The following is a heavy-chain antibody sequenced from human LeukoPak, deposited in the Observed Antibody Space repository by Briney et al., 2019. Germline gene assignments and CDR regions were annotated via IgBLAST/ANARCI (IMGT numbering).Heavy chain of an antibody. CDR1: GGSISSYY. J-gene: IGHJ5*02. V-gene: IGHV4-4*07. D-gene: IGHD2-2*01. CDR3: ARDERYCSSTSCWGDWFDP. CDR2: IYTSGST. Sequence: SETLSLACTVSGGSISSYYWSWIRQPAGKGLEWTGRIYTSGSTNYNPSLKSRVTMSVDTSKNQFSLKLSSVTAADTAVYYCARDERYCSSTSCWGDWFDPWGQGALVTVSS.